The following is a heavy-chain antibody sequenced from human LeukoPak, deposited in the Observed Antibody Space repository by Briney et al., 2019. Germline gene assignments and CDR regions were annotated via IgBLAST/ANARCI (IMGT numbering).Heavy chain of an antibody. J-gene: IGHJ4*02. V-gene: IGHV3-48*04. CDR1: GFSFSSNS. CDR3: ASPSSGWSAGRFDY. D-gene: IGHD6-19*01. Sequence: GGSLRLSCAASGFSFSSNSMNWVRQAPGKGLEWVSYISGSSSTIYYADSAKGRFTISRDNAKNSLYLQMNSLRAEDTAVYYCASPSSGWSAGRFDYWGQGTLVTVSS. CDR2: ISGSSSTI.